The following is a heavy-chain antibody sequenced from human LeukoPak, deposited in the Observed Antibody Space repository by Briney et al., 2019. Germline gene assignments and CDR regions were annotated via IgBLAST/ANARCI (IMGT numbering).Heavy chain of an antibody. J-gene: IGHJ6*03. D-gene: IGHD3-3*01. CDR1: GYTFTSYG. CDR2: ISAYNGNT. V-gene: IGHV1-18*01. CDR3: ARAAHYDFWSGYYYAVDYYYYYMDV. Sequence: ASVKVSCKASGYTFTSYGISWVRQAPGQGLEWMGWISAYNGNTNYAQKLQGRVTMTTDTSTSTAYMELRSLRSDDTAVYYCARAAHYDFWSGYYYAVDYYYYYMDVWGKGTTVTVSS.